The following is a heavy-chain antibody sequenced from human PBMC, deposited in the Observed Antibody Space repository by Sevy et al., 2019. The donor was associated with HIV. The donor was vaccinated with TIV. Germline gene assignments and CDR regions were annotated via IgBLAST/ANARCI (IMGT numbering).Heavy chain of an antibody. D-gene: IGHD1-1*01. CDR1: GFAFGDYA. V-gene: IGHV3-49*04. J-gene: IGHJ4*02. CDR2: LKSKADGGTV. Sequence: GGSLRLSCTTSGFAFGDYAMNWVRHAPGKGLEWVAFLKSKADGGTVDHAPSVKGRFTISRDDSKSIAYLQMNDLTTEDTAVYYCTRWKGLQSIFDYWGQGALVTVSS. CDR3: TRWKGLQSIFDY.